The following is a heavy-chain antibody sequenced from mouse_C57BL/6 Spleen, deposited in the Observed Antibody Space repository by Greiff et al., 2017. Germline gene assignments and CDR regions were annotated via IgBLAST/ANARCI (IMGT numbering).Heavy chain of an antibody. Sequence: VKLVESGPGLVAPSQSLSITCTVSGFSLTSYGVHWVRQPPGKGLEWLVVIWSDGSTTYNSALKSSLSISKDNSKSQVFLKMNSLQTYDTAMYYCARHGYDYSYYAMDYWGQGTSVTVSS. CDR3: ARHGYDYSYYAMDY. D-gene: IGHD2-4*01. V-gene: IGHV2-6-1*01. CDR1: GFSLTSYG. CDR2: IWSDGST. J-gene: IGHJ4*01.